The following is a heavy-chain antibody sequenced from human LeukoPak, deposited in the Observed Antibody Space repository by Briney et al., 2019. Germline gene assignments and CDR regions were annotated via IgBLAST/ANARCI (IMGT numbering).Heavy chain of an antibody. J-gene: IGHJ6*03. V-gene: IGHV3-30*02. D-gene: IGHD3-10*01. CDR2: IRYDGNEK. Sequence: GGSLRLSCAASGFTFSSYGMHWVRQAPGKGLEWVAFIRYDGNEKYYADSVKGRFTISRDNAKNSLYLQMNSLRAEDTAVYYCTRDGDTVLTRGYYYYMDVWGKGTTVTVSS. CDR3: TRDGDTVLTRGYYYYMDV. CDR1: GFTFSSYG.